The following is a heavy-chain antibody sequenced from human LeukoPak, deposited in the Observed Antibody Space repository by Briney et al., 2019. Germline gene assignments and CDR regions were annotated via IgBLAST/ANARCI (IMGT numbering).Heavy chain of an antibody. CDR3: ARDRLGPYSSGWFESLLHDAFDI. CDR2: TYYRSKWYN. Sequence: SQTLSLTCAISGDSVSSNSAAWNWIRQSPSRGLEWLGRTYYRSKWYNDYAVSVKSRITINPDTSKNQFSLQLNSVTPEDTAVYYCARDRLGPYSSGWFESLLHDAFDIWGQGTMVTVSS. J-gene: IGHJ3*02. D-gene: IGHD6-19*01. V-gene: IGHV6-1*01. CDR1: GDSVSSNSAA.